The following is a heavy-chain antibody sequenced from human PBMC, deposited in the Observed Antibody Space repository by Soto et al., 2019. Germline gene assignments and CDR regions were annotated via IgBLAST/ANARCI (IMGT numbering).Heavy chain of an antibody. D-gene: IGHD6-19*01. CDR1: GDSVSNGRYY. CDR2: IYNSGST. V-gene: IGHV4-61*01. CDR3: ARSGAGSGWL. J-gene: IGHJ4*02. Sequence: QVQLQESGPGLVEPSETLSLTCTVSGDSVSNGRYYWSWSRQPPGKGLEWIGYIYNSGSTNYKSSLKSRITISVDTSKNQFSLKLTSVTAADTAVYYCARSGAGSGWLGGQGTLVTVSS.